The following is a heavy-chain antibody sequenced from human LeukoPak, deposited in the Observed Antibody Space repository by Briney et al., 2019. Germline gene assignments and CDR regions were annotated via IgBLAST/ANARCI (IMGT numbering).Heavy chain of an antibody. V-gene: IGHV3-48*01. CDR3: ARGYSWAAFDI. CDR2: ISSTGGTI. CDR1: GFTFRNYL. J-gene: IGHJ3*02. Sequence: GGSLRLSCVASGFTFRNYLMNWVRQAPGKGLEWVSFISSTGGTIYYADSVKGRFTVSRDNDKNPLLLQMNSLRAEDTALYYCARGYSWAAFDIWGQGTMVTVSS. D-gene: IGHD2-15*01.